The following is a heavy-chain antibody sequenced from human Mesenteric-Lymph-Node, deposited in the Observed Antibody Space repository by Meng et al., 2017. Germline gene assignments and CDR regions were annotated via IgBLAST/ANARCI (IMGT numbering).Heavy chain of an antibody. V-gene: IGHV4-39*01. CDR2: IYYSGRT. J-gene: IGHJ4*02. D-gene: IGHD2-2*01. CDR1: GGPINSSSYY. CDR3: ARGELLWDY. Sequence: QLHRQGSGPGLVKPSETLSLTCTVSGGPINSSSYYWGWIRQPPGKGLEWIGSIYYSGRTYYNPSLKSRVTISVDTSKNQFSLKLSSVTAADTAVYFCARGELLWDYWGQGTLVTVSS.